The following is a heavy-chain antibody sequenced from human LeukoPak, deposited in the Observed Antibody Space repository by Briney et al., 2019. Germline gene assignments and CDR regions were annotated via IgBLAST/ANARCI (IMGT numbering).Heavy chain of an antibody. V-gene: IGHV3-53*01. CDR2: IYSGGST. Sequence: GGSLRLSCAASGFTVNSNYMSWVRQAPGKGLEWVSVIYSGGSTYYADSVKGRFTISRDNSKNTLFLLMNSLRAEDTAVYYCARDSHSSWYFDYWGQGTLVTVSS. CDR3: ARDSHSSWYFDY. CDR1: GFTVNSNY. J-gene: IGHJ4*02. D-gene: IGHD2-21*01.